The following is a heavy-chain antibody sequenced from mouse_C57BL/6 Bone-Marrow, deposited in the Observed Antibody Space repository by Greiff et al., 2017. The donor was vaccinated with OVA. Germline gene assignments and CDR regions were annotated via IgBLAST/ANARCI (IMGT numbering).Heavy chain of an antibody. CDR1: GYTFTDYD. V-gene: IGHV1-15*01. D-gene: IGHD1-1*01. CDR3: TRVTTVVESFAY. CDR2: IDPETGGT. J-gene: IGHJ3*01. Sequence: VQLQQSGAELVRPGASVTLSCKASGYTFTDYDMHWVKQTPVHGLEWIGAIDPETGGTAYNQKFKGKAILTADKSSSTAYMELRSLTSEDSAVYYCTRVTTVVESFAYWGQGTLVTVSA.